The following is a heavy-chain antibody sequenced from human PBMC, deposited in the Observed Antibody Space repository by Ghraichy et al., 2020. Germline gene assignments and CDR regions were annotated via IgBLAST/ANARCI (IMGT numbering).Heavy chain of an antibody. D-gene: IGHD3-9*01. Sequence: GESLNISCAASGFSFDDSGMGWVRQAPGKGLEWVSGMNWNGGRISYADSVKGRFTISRDNARKFLYLQMNSLRAEDTALYYCARGFEAGFYSFDYWGLGTLVTVSS. CDR1: GFSFDDSG. CDR2: MNWNGGRI. CDR3: ARGFEAGFYSFDY. J-gene: IGHJ4*02. V-gene: IGHV3-20*04.